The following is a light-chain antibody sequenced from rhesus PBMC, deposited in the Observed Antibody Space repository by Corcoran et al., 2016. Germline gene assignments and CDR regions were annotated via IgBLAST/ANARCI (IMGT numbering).Light chain of an antibody. J-gene: IGKJ1*01. V-gene: IGKV1-94*01. CDR2: AAS. Sequence: DIQMTQSPSSLSASVGDRVTVTCRASQGINKELSWYQQKPGKAPTLLLYAASILQTGVSSRFSGSGSGTDDTLTISGLQPEDVATYYCLQDYTTPWTFGQGTKVEIK. CDR1: QGINKE. CDR3: LQDYTTPWT.